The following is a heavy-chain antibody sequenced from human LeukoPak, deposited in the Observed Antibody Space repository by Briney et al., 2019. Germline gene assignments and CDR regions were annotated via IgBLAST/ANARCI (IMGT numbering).Heavy chain of an antibody. CDR2: ISTHNANT. Sequence: GASVKVSCKTSGYTFTNYGISWVRQAPGQGLEWMGWISTHNANTYYTQKFQGRVTMTTDTTTSTGYMDLRSLTSDDTAVYYCVRSLAMADETWGQGTLVTVSS. V-gene: IGHV1-18*01. J-gene: IGHJ1*01. CDR1: GYTFTNYG. D-gene: IGHD6-19*01. CDR3: VRSLAMADET.